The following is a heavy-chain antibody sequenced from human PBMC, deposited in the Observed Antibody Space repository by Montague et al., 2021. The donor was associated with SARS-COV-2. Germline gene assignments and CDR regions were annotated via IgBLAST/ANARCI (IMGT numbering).Heavy chain of an antibody. Sequence: SETLSLTCSVSGGSISSRSYYWGWIRQSPGKGLEWIGSIYYSGSTYYNPSLKSRVTISVDTSKKQFSLKVTPVTAADTAVYYCARQAQLFHRATDYCDMDVWGQGTTVTVSS. V-gene: IGHV4-39*01. CDR1: GGSISSRSYY. CDR2: IYYSGST. J-gene: IGHJ6*02. CDR3: ARQAQLFHRATDYCDMDV. D-gene: IGHD1-1*01.